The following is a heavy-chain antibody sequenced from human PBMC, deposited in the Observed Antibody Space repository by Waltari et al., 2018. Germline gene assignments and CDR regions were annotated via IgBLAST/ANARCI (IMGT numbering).Heavy chain of an antibody. CDR1: GGSISSGGYS. CDR3: AMDFWSGYDSVRFDP. CDR2: ITHSGGT. Sequence: QLQLQESGSGLVKPSQTLSLTCAVSGGSISSGGYSWSWSRQTPVKALVWSGYITHSGGTYWYPSLRGRVTRAVDGSKNQFSLKLSSVTAADTAVYYCAMDFWSGYDSVRFDPWGQGTLVTVSS. D-gene: IGHD3-3*01. J-gene: IGHJ5*02. V-gene: IGHV4-30-2*01.